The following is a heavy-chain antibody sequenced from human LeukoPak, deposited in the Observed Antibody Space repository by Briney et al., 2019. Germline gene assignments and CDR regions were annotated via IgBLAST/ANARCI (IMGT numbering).Heavy chain of an antibody. CDR1: GGSISSYY. V-gene: IGHV4-59*08. J-gene: IGHJ4*02. CDR3: ARRAQAGRVFDY. Sequence: SETLSLTCTVSGGSISSYYWSWIRQPPGKGLEWIGYIYYSGSTNYNPSLKSRVTISVDTSKNQFSLKLSSVTAADTAVYYCARRAQAGRVFDYWGQGTLVTVSS. D-gene: IGHD6-13*01. CDR2: IYYSGST.